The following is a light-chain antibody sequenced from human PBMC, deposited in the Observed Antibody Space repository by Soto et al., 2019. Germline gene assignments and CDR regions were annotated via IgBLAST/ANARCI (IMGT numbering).Light chain of an antibody. CDR2: EVI. CDR3: CSYAGSRTFI. CDR1: STDVGTYNL. Sequence: QSALTQPASGSGSPGQSITVSCTGTSTDVGTYNLVSWYQQHPGKAPKLIIYEVIKRPSGVYYRFSGSKSGNTASLTISGLQTEDEADYYCCSYAGSRTFIFGGGSKLTVL. V-gene: IGLV2-23*02. J-gene: IGLJ2*01.